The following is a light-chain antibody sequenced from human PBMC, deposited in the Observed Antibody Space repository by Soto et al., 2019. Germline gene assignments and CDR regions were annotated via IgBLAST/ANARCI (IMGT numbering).Light chain of an antibody. Sequence: QSVLTQPPSVFGAPGQRVTISCTGSSSNIGAGYDVHWYQQLPGTAPKLLIYGNNNRPSGVPDRFSGSKSGTSASLAITGLQAEDEADYYCQSYDSSLSGSVFGGGTKVTVL. CDR2: GNN. CDR1: SSNIGAGYD. CDR3: QSYDSSLSGSV. V-gene: IGLV1-40*01. J-gene: IGLJ2*01.